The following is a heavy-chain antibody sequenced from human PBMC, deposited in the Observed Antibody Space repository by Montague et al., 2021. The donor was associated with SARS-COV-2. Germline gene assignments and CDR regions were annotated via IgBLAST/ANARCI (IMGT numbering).Heavy chain of an antibody. D-gene: IGHD2-15*01. CDR2: IYWDDDK. J-gene: IGHJ2*01. V-gene: IGHV2-5*02. CDR1: GFSLSTSGVG. Sequence: PALVNPTQTLTLTCTFSGFSLSTSGVGVGWIRQPPGKALEWLALIYWDDDKRYSPSLKSRLTITKDTPKNQVVLTMTNMDPVDTATYYCAHVGMACSGGSCYPKIKDWYFDLWGRGTLVTVSS. CDR3: AHVGMACSGGSCYPKIKDWYFDL.